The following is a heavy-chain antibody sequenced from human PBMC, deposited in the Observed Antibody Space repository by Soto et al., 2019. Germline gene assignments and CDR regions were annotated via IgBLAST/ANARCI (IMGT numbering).Heavy chain of an antibody. D-gene: IGHD3-22*01. J-gene: IGHJ4*02. CDR3: VKGPALYDSSSSDY. CDR1: GFTFSSYG. V-gene: IGHV3-64D*06. CDR2: ISDVGDRT. Sequence: GGSLRLSCSASGFTFSSYGMHWVRQPPGRGLEYVSGISDVGDRTKYTDSVKGRFTISRDNSKSTLYLQMTSLRAEDTAVYYCVKGPALYDSSSSDYWGQGTVVTVSS.